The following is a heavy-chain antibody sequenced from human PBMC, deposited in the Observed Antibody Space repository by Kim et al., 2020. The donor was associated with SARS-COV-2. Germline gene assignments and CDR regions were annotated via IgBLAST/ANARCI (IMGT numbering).Heavy chain of an antibody. CDR3: ARRPRYGGRSVEGAFDI. J-gene: IGHJ3*02. Sequence: LQSRVTISVDTSKNQFSLKLSSVTAADTAVYYCARRPRYGGRSVEGAFDIWGQGTMVTVSS. V-gene: IGHV4-59*08. D-gene: IGHD2-15*01.